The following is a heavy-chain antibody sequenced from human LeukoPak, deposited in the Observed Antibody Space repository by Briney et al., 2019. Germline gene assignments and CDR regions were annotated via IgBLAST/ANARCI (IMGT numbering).Heavy chain of an antibody. CDR3: ARGRKDYDSSGYILPY. CDR1: GGTFSSYA. CDR2: IIPIFGTA. J-gene: IGHJ4*02. V-gene: IGHV1-69*13. D-gene: IGHD3-22*01. Sequence: ASVNVSCTASGGTFSSYAISWVRQAPGQGLEWMGGIIPIFGTANYAQKFQGRVTITADESTSTAYMELSSLRSEDTAVYYCARGRKDYDSSGYILPYWGQGTLVTVSS.